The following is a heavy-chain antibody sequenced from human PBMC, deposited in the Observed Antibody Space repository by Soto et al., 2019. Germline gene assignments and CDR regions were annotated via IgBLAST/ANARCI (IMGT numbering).Heavy chain of an antibody. CDR2: ITDDGSTT. D-gene: IGHD3-10*01. V-gene: IGHV3-74*01. CDR3: TRGPRPTSIGTGAF. Sequence: GGSLRLSCETSGFIFKMYGMHWVRQVPGQGPQWVARITDDGSTTYYAASVEGRFTISRDNAKNALYLQMTSLRPDDTAVYYCTRGPRPTSIGTGAFWGQGTLVTVSS. J-gene: IGHJ4*02. CDR1: GFIFKMYG.